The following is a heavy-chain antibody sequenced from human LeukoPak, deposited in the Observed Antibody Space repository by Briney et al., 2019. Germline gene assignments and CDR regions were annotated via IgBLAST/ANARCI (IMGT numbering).Heavy chain of an antibody. D-gene: IGHD7-27*01. CDR2: IYISGST. CDR1: GGSISSGSYY. Sequence: SETLSLTCTVSGGSISSGSYYWSWIRQPAGKGLEWIGRIYISGSTNYNPSLTSRVTISVDTSKNQFSLKLSSVTAADTAVYYCASNTGTVFDYWGQGALVTVSS. V-gene: IGHV4-61*02. J-gene: IGHJ4*02. CDR3: ASNTGTVFDY.